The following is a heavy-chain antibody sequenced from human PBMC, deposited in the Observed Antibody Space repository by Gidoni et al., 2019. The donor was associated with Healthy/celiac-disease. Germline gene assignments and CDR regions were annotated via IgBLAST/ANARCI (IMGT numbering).Heavy chain of an antibody. CDR1: GFTFSDHY. CDR2: TRNKANSYTT. Sequence: EVQLVEYGGGLVQPGGSLRLSCAASGFTFSDHYMDWVRQAPGKGLEWVGRTRNKANSYTTEYAASVKGRFTISRDDSKNSLYLQMNSLKTEDTAVYYCASGSLYSGSYAFDYWGQGTLVTVSS. CDR3: ASGSLYSGSYAFDY. J-gene: IGHJ4*02. D-gene: IGHD1-26*01. V-gene: IGHV3-72*01.